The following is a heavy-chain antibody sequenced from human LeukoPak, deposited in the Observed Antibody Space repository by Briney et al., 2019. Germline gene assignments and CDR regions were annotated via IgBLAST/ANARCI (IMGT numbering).Heavy chain of an antibody. CDR3: ASKGNSSSSEYYYYYMDV. Sequence: PGGSLRLSCAASGFTFSSYAMHWVRQAPGKGLEWVAVISYDGSNKYYADSVKGRFTISGDNAKNSLYLQMNSLRAEDTALYYCASKGNSSSSEYYYYYMDVWGKGTTVTISS. J-gene: IGHJ6*03. CDR1: GFTFSSYA. D-gene: IGHD6-13*01. V-gene: IGHV3-30*04. CDR2: ISYDGSNK.